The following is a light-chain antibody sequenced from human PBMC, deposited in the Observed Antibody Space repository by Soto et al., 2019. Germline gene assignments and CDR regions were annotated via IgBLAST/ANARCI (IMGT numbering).Light chain of an antibody. CDR1: DSNIGSNT. J-gene: IGLJ3*02. V-gene: IGLV1-44*01. CDR2: INS. Sequence: QSVLIQPPSASGTPGQRVTISCSGIDSNIGSNTVNWYQQVPGTAPKLLIYINSQRPSGVPDRFSGSKSGPSASLAISGLPSEDEGDYYCAAWDDSLIGRAVFGGGTKLTVL. CDR3: AAWDDSLIGRAV.